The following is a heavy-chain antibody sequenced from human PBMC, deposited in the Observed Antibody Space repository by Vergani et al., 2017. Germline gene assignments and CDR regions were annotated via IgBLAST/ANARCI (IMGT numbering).Heavy chain of an antibody. Sequence: QLQLQESGPGLVKPSETPSLTCTVSGGSISSSSYYWGWIRQPPGKGLEWIGSIYYSGSTYYNPSLKSRVTISVDTSKNQFSLKLSSVTAADTAVYYCARREDTAMGYYGMDVWGQGTTVTVSS. CDR1: GGSISSSSYY. CDR2: IYYSGST. V-gene: IGHV4-39*01. D-gene: IGHD5-18*01. CDR3: ARREDTAMGYYGMDV. J-gene: IGHJ6*02.